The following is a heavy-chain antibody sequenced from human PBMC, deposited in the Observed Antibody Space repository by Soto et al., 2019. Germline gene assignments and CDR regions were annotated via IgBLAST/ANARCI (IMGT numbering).Heavy chain of an antibody. Sequence: EVQLVESGGGLVQPGGSLRLSCAASGFTFSSYWMHWVRQAPGKGLVWVSRINSDGSSTSYADSVKGRFTISRDNAKNTLYLQMNSLRAEDTAVYYCARVPYSSGWYPVDYWGQGTLVTVSS. CDR1: GFTFSSYW. D-gene: IGHD6-19*01. CDR2: INSDGSST. CDR3: ARVPYSSGWYPVDY. J-gene: IGHJ4*02. V-gene: IGHV3-74*01.